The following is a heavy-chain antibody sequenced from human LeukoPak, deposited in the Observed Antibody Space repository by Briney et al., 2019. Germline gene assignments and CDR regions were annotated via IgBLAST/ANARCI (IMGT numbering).Heavy chain of an antibody. CDR1: GITFSSYA. D-gene: IGHD3-22*01. V-gene: IGHV3-30-3*01. Sequence: GGSLRLSCAASGITFSSYAMHWVRQAPGKGLEWVAVISYDGSNKYYADSVKGRFTISRDNSKNTLYLQMNSLRAEDTAVYYCARDGSYYYDSSGPFDYWGQGTLVTVSS. CDR2: ISYDGSNK. J-gene: IGHJ4*02. CDR3: ARDGSYYYDSSGPFDY.